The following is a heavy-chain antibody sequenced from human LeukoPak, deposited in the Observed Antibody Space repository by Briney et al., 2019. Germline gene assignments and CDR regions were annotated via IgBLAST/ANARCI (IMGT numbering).Heavy chain of an antibody. V-gene: IGHV3-48*04. CDR1: EFTFSSYS. CDR2: ITNSGNSK. CDR3: TRVGYIDEGIDY. D-gene: IGHD5-24*01. J-gene: IGHJ4*02. Sequence: GGSLRLSCAASEFTFSSYSMNWVRQAPGKGLEWVSYITNSGNSKSYADSVKGRFTISRDNAKNSLYLQMNSLRAEDTAIYYCTRVGYIDEGIDYWGQGTLVTVSS.